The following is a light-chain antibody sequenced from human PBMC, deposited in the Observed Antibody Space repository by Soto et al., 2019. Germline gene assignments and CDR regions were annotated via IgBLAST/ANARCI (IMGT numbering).Light chain of an antibody. V-gene: IGLV1-40*01. CDR1: SSNIGAGYD. J-gene: IGLJ1*01. CDR3: QSYDSSLSFYV. Sequence: QSVLTQPPSVSGAPGQRVTISCTGSSSNIGAGYDVHWYQQLPGTVPKLLIYGNSNRPSGVPDRFSGSKSGTSASLAITGLQVEDEADYSCQSYDSSLSFYVFGTGTKLTVL. CDR2: GNS.